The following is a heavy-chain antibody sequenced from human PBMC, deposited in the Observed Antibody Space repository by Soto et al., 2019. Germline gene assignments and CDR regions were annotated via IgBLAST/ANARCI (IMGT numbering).Heavy chain of an antibody. J-gene: IGHJ4*02. V-gene: IGHV1-69*01. D-gene: IGHD3-22*01. CDR2: IIPMFGTA. CDR1: GDTFSSYA. Sequence: QVQLVQSGAEVKKPGSSVKVSCKASGDTFSSYAINWVRQAPGKGLEWVGGIIPMFGTANYAQKFKGRVTITAGESTSTVYMELSSLRSEDTAVYYCARVGPAHYYDSSGSYSPLDYWGQGTLVTVSS. CDR3: ARVGPAHYYDSSGSYSPLDY.